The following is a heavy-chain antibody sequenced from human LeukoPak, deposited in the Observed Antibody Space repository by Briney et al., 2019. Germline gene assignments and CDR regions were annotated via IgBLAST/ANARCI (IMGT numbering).Heavy chain of an antibody. J-gene: IGHJ4*02. CDR2: ISGSGTIT. Sequence: GGSLRLSCAASGFTFSRYAMSWVRQAPGKGLEWVSVISGSGTITYYADSVKGRFTISRDNSKDTLYLQMNSLRAEDTAIYFCAILTTHSSSSQFDYWGQGTLVTVSS. D-gene: IGHD6-6*01. CDR3: AILTTHSSSSQFDY. CDR1: GFTFSRYA. V-gene: IGHV3-23*01.